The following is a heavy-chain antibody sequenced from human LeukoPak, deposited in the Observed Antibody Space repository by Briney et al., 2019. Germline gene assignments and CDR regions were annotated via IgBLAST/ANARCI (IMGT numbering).Heavy chain of an antibody. D-gene: IGHD3-22*01. J-gene: IGHJ3*02. CDR2: ISWNSGSI. Sequence: PGGSLRLSCAASGFTFDDYAMHWVRQAPGKGLEWVSGISWNSGSIGYADSVKGRFTISRDNAKNSLYLQMNSLRAEDTALYYCAKGSSGYFRDDAFDIWGQGTMVTASS. CDR3: AKGSSGYFRDDAFDI. CDR1: GFTFDDYA. V-gene: IGHV3-9*01.